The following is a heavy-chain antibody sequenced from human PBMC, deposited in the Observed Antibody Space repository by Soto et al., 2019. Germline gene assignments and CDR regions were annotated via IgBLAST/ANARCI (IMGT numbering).Heavy chain of an antibody. CDR2: IWYDGSNK. CDR3: ARGAAAAGTDAFDI. J-gene: IGHJ3*02. Sequence: GGSLRLSCAASGFTFSSYGMHWVRQAPGKGLEWVAVIWYDGSNKYYADSVKGRFTISRDNSKNTLYLQMNSLRAEDTAVYYCARGAAAAGTDAFDIWGQGTMVTVSS. D-gene: IGHD6-13*01. V-gene: IGHV3-33*01. CDR1: GFTFSSYG.